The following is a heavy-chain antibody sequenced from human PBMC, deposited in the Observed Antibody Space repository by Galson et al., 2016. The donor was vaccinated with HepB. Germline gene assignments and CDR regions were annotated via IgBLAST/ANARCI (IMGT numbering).Heavy chain of an antibody. Sequence: SLRLSCAASGLTFSNAWMSWVRQAPGKGLEWVGRIRSKTDGGTTDYAAPLKGRFTISRDDSQNTLYLQMNSLKIEDTAVYYCPTGAYSKYYMDVWGQGTTVTVSS. D-gene: IGHD2/OR15-2a*01. V-gene: IGHV3-15*01. J-gene: IGHJ6*02. CDR3: PTGAYSKYYMDV. CDR1: GLTFSNAW. CDR2: IRSKTDGGTT.